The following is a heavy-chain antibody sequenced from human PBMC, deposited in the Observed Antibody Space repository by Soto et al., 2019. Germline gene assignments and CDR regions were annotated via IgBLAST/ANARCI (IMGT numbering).Heavy chain of an antibody. D-gene: IGHD6-6*01. Sequence: QVQLVQSGAEVKKPGSSVKVSCKASGGTFSSYAISWVRQAPGQGLEWMGGIIPIFGTANYAQKFQGRVTITADESTSTAYMELSSLRSEDTAVYYCARCSYARPDWGYLYYYYGMDVWGQGTTVTVSS. CDR2: IIPIFGTA. CDR1: GGTFSSYA. J-gene: IGHJ6*02. V-gene: IGHV1-69*01. CDR3: ARCSYARPDWGYLYYYYGMDV.